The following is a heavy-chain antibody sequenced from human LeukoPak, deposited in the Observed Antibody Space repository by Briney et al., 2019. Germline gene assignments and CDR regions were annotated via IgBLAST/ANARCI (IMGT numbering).Heavy chain of an antibody. Sequence: GGSLRLSCVASGFTFSYHEMNWVRLAPGKGLEWVSYITYSGSTTYYADSVKGRFTISRDNAKNSLYLQMNSLRVEDTAIYYCARRLLGIWRYFDFWGQGTLVTVSS. D-gene: IGHD3-3*01. CDR1: GFTFSYHE. CDR2: ITYSGSTT. CDR3: ARRLLGIWRYFDF. V-gene: IGHV3-48*03. J-gene: IGHJ4*02.